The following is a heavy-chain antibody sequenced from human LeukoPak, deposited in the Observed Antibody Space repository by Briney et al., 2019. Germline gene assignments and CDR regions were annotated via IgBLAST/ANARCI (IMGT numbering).Heavy chain of an antibody. V-gene: IGHV1-8*03. CDR2: MNPNSGNT. CDR1: GYTFTSYD. CDR3: VKSGIYDFWSGYYPYFDY. D-gene: IGHD3-3*01. Sequence: ASVKVSCKASGYTFTSYDINWVRQATGQGLEWMGWMNPNSGNTGYAQKFQGRVTITRNTSISTAYMELSSLRSDDTAVYYCVKSGIYDFWSGYYPYFDYWGQGTLVTVSS. J-gene: IGHJ4*02.